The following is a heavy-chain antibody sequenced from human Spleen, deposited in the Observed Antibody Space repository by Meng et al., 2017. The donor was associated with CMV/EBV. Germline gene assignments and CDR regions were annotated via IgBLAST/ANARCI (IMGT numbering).Heavy chain of an antibody. CDR3: ARRSGNFDY. V-gene: IGHV3-30-3*01. Sequence: GESLKISCAASGFTFSTYAIHWVRQAPGKGLEWVAVISYDGSNKYYADSVKGRFTISRDNSKNTLYLQMNSLRAEDTAVYYCARRSGNFDYWGQGTLVTVSS. CDR1: GFTFSTYA. CDR2: ISYDGSNK. D-gene: IGHD1-1*01. J-gene: IGHJ4*02.